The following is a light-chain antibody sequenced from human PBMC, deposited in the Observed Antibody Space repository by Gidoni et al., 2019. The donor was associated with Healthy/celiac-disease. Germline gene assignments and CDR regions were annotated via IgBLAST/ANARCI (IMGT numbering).Light chain of an antibody. CDR1: SSNIGSNT. CDR2: INN. J-gene: IGLJ3*02. V-gene: IGLV1-44*01. Sequence: QSVLTQPPSASGTPGQRVTISCSGSSSNIGSNTVNWYQHLPGTAPKLLIYINNQRPSGVPDRFSCSKSGTSASLAISGLQSEDEADYYCAAWDDSLNAWVFGGGTKLTVL. CDR3: AAWDDSLNAWV.